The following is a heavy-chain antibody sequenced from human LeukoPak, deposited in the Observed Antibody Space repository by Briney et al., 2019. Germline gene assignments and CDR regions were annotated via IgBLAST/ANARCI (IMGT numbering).Heavy chain of an antibody. CDR2: INPSGGST. D-gene: IGHD5-18*01. V-gene: IGHV1-46*01. CDR3: ARDGIPPFHFDY. CDR1: GYTFTSYY. Sequence: ASVKVSCKSSGYTFTSYYMHWVRPAPGQGLAGVGIINPSGGSTSYAQKFQGRVTKTRHTSTSTVHMELSSLRSEYTAVYYCARDGIPPFHFDYWGQGTLVTVSS. J-gene: IGHJ4*02.